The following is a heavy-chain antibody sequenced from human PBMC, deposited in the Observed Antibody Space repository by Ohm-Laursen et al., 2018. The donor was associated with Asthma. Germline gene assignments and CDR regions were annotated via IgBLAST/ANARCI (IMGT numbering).Heavy chain of an antibody. CDR2: TNQHGSET. D-gene: IGHD1-26*01. CDR1: GFTFSSYG. J-gene: IGHJ1*01. CDR3: ARIGPEWELPGREYSLIH. V-gene: IGHV3-7*01. Sequence: SLRLSCSASGFTFSSYGMHWVRQAPGKGLEWVATTNQHGSETYYVDSVRGRFTISRDNTLDALYLQMNSLRAEDTALYYCARIGPEWELPGREYSLIHWGQGTLVTVSS.